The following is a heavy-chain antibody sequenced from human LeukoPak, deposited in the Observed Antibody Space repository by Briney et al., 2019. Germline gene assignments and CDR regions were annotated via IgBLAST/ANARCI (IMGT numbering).Heavy chain of an antibody. CDR2: ISAYNGNT. D-gene: IGHD3-9*01. CDR1: GYTFTSYG. V-gene: IGHV1-18*01. J-gene: IGHJ4*02. CDR3: ARGPKRYFDWLLVPYYFDY. Sequence: EASVKVSCKASGYTFTSYGISWVRQAPGQGLEWMGWISAYNGNTNYAQKLQGRVTMTTDTSTSTAYMELRSLRSDDTAVYYCARGPKRYFDWLLVPYYFDYWGQGTLVTVSS.